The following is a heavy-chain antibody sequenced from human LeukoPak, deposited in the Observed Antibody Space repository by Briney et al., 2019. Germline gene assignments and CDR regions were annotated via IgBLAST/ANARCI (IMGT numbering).Heavy chain of an antibody. CDR1: GYPFSAHF. J-gene: IGHJ4*02. CDR2: IDTTAGNP. CDR3: VRGTPTPGMDY. Sequence: ASVKVSCKASGYPFSAHFLNWVRQAPGQGLEWMGNIDTTAGNPRYAQDFTGRFVFSLDTSVSTAYLQITSLKADDTAAYYCVRGTPTPGMDYWGQGTQVTVSS. D-gene: IGHD3-10*01. V-gene: IGHV7-4-1*02.